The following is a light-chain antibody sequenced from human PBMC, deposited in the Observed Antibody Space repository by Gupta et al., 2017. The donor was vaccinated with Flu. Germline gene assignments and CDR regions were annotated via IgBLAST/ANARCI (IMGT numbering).Light chain of an antibody. CDR1: QDISNY. CDR3: HQNKNLPLFT. V-gene: IGKV1-33*01. Sequence: DIKMTQSPSSLSASLGDRVTITCQASQDISNYLNWYQQKQGKAPKLLVYDEAPWETGVTSRFCGGGCGKNVAFTNISRQQEEFASYYCHQNKNLPLFTFGQGTQIDIK. J-gene: IGKJ2*01. CDR2: DEA.